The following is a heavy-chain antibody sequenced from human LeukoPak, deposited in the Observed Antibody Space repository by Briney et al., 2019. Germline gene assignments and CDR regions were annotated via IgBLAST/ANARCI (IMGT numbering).Heavy chain of an antibody. Sequence: SVKVSCKASGGTFSSYAISWVRQAPGQGLEWMGGIIPIFGTASYAQKFQGRVTITADESTSTAYMELSSLRSEDTAVYYCARDLPSYDSSGPGDYWGQGTLVTVSS. D-gene: IGHD3-22*01. J-gene: IGHJ4*02. CDR1: GGTFSSYA. CDR3: ARDLPSYDSSGPGDY. CDR2: IIPIFGTA. V-gene: IGHV1-69*13.